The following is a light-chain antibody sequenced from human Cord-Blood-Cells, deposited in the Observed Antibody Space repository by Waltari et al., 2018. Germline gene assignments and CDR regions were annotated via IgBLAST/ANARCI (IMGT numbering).Light chain of an antibody. Sequence: SYELTQPPSVSVSPGQTASITCSGDKLGDKYACWYQQKPGQSPVLVIYQDSKRPSGIPERFSGSSSGNTATLTISGTQAMDEADYYCQAWDSSTAVFGVGTKLTVL. CDR2: QDS. CDR3: QAWDSSTAV. J-gene: IGLJ2*01. V-gene: IGLV3-1*01. CDR1: KLGDKY.